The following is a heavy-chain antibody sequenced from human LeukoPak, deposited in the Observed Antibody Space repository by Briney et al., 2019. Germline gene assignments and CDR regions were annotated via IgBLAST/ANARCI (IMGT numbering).Heavy chain of an antibody. CDR1: GFTFSSYA. J-gene: IGHJ4*02. V-gene: IGHV3-23*01. D-gene: IGHD3-22*01. Sequence: PGGSLRLSCAASGFTFSSYAMSWVRQAPGKGLEWVSAISGSGGSTYYADSVKGRFTISRGNSKNTLYLQMNSLRAEDTAVYYCAIMHGYYDGSGYWVQWGQGTLVTVSS. CDR3: AIMHGYYDGSGYWVQ. CDR2: ISGSGGST.